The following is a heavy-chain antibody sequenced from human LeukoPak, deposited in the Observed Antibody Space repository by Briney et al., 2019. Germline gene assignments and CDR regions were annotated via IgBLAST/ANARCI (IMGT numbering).Heavy chain of an antibody. D-gene: IGHD3-3*01. J-gene: IGHJ6*02. V-gene: IGHV3-21*01. Sequence: GGSLRLSCAASGFTFSSYSMNWVRQAPGKGLEWVSSISSSSSYIYYADSVKGRFTISRDNAKNSLYLQMNSLRAEDTAVYYCARDFRGITIFGVVIPLSGMDVWGQGTTVTVSS. CDR2: ISSSSSYI. CDR3: ARDFRGITIFGVVIPLSGMDV. CDR1: GFTFSSYS.